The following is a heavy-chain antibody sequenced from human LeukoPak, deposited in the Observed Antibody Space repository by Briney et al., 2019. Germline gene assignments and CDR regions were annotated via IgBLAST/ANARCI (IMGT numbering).Heavy chain of an antibody. D-gene: IGHD3-16*01. V-gene: IGHV3-23*01. CDR3: AKGGGGVLAS. CDR1: GFTFSSYG. CDR2: ISDSGGST. J-gene: IGHJ4*02. Sequence: GGSLRLSCAASGFTFSSYGMSWVRQAPGEGLEWVSAISDSGGSTYYTDSVKGRFTISRDNSKNTLYLQMNSLRAEDTAVYYCAKGGGGVLASWGQGTLVTVSS.